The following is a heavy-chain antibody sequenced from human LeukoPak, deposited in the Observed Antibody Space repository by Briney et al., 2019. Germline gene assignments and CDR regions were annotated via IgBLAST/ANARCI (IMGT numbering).Heavy chain of an antibody. CDR3: VRALVGAAFDT. D-gene: IGHD1-26*01. Sequence: PGGSLRLSCVASGFSFSDYEMNWVRQVPGKGPEWISSISGSRDFIYYADSVKGRFTISRDNAKNSLYLDMDSLRVEDTAVYFCVRALVGAAFDTWGQGALVTVSS. CDR2: ISGSRDFI. J-gene: IGHJ4*02. CDR1: GFSFSDYE. V-gene: IGHV3-21*06.